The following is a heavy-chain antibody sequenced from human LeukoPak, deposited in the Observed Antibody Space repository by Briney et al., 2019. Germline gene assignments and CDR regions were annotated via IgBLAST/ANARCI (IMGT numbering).Heavy chain of an antibody. V-gene: IGHV3-7*03. CDR1: AFIFSGHW. CDR3: AKAGGSVLRFLEWLSFSPSPVRFDY. D-gene: IGHD3-3*01. Sequence: GGSLRLSCEGSAFIFSGHWMNWVRQTPGKGLEWVASIKEDGSERQYVDSVKGRFSISRDNTKGSLFLQLNSLRAEDTAVYYCAKAGGSVLRFLEWLSFSPSPVRFDYWGQGTLVTVSS. CDR2: IKEDGSER. J-gene: IGHJ4*02.